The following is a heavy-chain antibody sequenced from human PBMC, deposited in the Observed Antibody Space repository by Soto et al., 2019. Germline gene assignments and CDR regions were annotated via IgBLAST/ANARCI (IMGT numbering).Heavy chain of an antibody. Sequence: EVQLVESGGGLVKPGGSLRLSCAASGFTFSSYSMNWVRQAPGKGLEWVSSISSSSSYIYYADSVKGRFTISRDNAKNSLYLQMNSLRAEDTAVYYSARVHSSSWYGLDDYWGQGTLVTVSS. CDR2: ISSSSSYI. V-gene: IGHV3-21*01. CDR3: ARVHSSSWYGLDDY. CDR1: GFTFSSYS. J-gene: IGHJ4*02. D-gene: IGHD6-13*01.